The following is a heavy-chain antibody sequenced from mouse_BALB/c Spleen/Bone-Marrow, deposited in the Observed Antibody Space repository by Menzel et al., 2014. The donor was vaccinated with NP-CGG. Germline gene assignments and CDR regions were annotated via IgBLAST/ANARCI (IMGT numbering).Heavy chain of an antibody. CDR2: INPSNGGT. J-gene: IGHJ4*01. V-gene: IGHV1S81*02. CDR1: GYTFTSYY. Sequence: VQLVESGAELVKPGASVKLSCKASGYTFTSYYMYWVKQRPGQGLEWIGEINPSNGGTNFNEKFKSKATLTVDKSSSTAYMQLSSLTSEDSAVYYCTRSRYDYDSAMDCWGQGTSVTVSS. D-gene: IGHD2-4*01. CDR3: TRSRYDYDSAMDC.